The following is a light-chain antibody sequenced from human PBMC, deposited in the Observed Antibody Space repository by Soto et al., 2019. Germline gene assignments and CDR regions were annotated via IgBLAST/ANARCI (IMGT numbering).Light chain of an antibody. Sequence: IQMTQSPSSLSASVGDRVTITCRARQGIRSALGWYQQKPGKVRNLLIYVESTLQSGVTSRFSGSGSGTDFTLTIRRLQSEDFATYYCQQYYEFPLTFGGGTKGDI. CDR3: QQYYEFPLT. CDR2: VES. CDR1: QGIRSA. J-gene: IGKJ4*01. V-gene: IGKV1-6*01.